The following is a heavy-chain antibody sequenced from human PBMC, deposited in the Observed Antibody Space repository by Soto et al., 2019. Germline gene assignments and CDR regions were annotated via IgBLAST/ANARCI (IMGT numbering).Heavy chain of an antibody. J-gene: IGHJ4*02. V-gene: IGHV1-69*01. CDR1: GGLFSSYA. CDR2: IIPVFSTA. D-gene: IGHD3-22*01. CDR3: ARGGSGYVWFNEF. Sequence: QEQLVQSEAEVKKPGSSVKVSCKASGGLFSSYAISWVRQAPGQGLEWMGGIIPVFSTAYYAQKFQGRVTITADESTNTAYMELSSLRSEDTAMYYCARGGSGYVWFNEFWGQGSLVTVSS.